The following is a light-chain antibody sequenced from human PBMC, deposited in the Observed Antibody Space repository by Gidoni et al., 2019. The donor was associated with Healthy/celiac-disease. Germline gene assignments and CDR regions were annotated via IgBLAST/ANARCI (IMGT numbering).Light chain of an antibody. V-gene: IGLV2-23*01. Sequence: QSALTQPASVSGSPGQAITIPCTGTSSDVWSYNLVSWYQQHPGKAPILMIYEGSKRPSGVSNRFSGSKSGNTASLTISGLQAEDEADYYCCSYAGSSTLVFGGGTKLTVL. CDR2: EGS. CDR3: CSYAGSSTLV. J-gene: IGLJ2*01. CDR1: SSDVWSYNL.